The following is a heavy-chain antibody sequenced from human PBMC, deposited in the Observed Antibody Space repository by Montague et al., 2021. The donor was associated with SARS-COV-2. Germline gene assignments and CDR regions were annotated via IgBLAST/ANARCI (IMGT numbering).Heavy chain of an antibody. CDR1: GGSIGSHY. Sequence: SETLSLTCTVSGGSIGSHYWSWIRLPPGTGLEWVGHIYYTGITXXXSSXXXRVTISVYTSKNQLSLTLGSVTAADTAVYYCASGSGSASAIWFDPWGQGTLVTVSS. V-gene: IGHV4-59*11. D-gene: IGHD6-25*01. J-gene: IGHJ5*02. CDR2: IYYTGIT. CDR3: ASGSGSASAIWFDP.